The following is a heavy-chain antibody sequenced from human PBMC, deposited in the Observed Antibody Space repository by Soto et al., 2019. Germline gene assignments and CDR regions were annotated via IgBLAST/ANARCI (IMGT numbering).Heavy chain of an antibody. D-gene: IGHD3-16*01. CDR3: ATQMRNDNWGDP. J-gene: IGHJ5*02. Sequence: EVQLVQSGAEVKKPGESLRISCKGSRNNFTNYWITWVRQMPGKGLEWMGRIDPSDSYTKYSPSFQGHVTISADKSISTAYLQWSSLKASDTAMYYCATQMRNDNWGDPWGQGTLVTVSS. CDR1: RNNFTNYW. V-gene: IGHV5-10-1*03. CDR2: IDPSDSYT.